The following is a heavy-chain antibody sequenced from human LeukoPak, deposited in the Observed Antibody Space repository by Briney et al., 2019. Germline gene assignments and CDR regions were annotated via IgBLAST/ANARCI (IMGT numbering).Heavy chain of an antibody. CDR2: ISAYNGNT. V-gene: IGHV1-18*01. D-gene: IGHD3-10*01. CDR3: ARDVPDTAINYYGSGSYCDY. CDR1: GYTFRSFG. J-gene: IGHJ4*02. Sequence: GASVKVSCKASGYTFRSFGISWVRQAPGQGLEWMGWISAYNGNTNYAQKLQGRVTMTTDTSTSTAYMELRSLRSDDTAVYYCARDVPDTAINYYGSGSYCDYWGQGTLVTVSS.